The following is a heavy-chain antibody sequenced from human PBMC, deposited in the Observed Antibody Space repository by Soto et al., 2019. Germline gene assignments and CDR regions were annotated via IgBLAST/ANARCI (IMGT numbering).Heavy chain of an antibody. Sequence: SETLSLTCAVYGGSFSGYYWSWIRQPPGKGLEWIGEINHSGSTNYNPSLKSRVTISVDTSKNQFSLKLSSVTAADTAVYYCERTYYDQVWGSYPIDYWGQGTLVTVSS. V-gene: IGHV4-34*01. CDR2: INHSGST. J-gene: IGHJ4*02. CDR1: GGSFSGYY. CDR3: ERTYYDQVWGSYPIDY. D-gene: IGHD3-16*02.